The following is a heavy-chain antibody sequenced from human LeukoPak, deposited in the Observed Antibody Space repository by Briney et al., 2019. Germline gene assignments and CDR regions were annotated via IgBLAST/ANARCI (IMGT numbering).Heavy chain of an antibody. D-gene: IGHD5-24*01. Sequence: SETLSLTCTVSGGSISSSSYYWGWIRQPPGKGLEWIGSIYYSGSTYYNPSLKSRVTISVDTSKNQFSLKLSSVTAADTAVYYCARHQRWLQPTDVLDYWGQGTLVTVSS. CDR2: IYYSGST. CDR1: GGSISSSSYY. J-gene: IGHJ4*02. CDR3: ARHQRWLQPTDVLDY. V-gene: IGHV4-39*01.